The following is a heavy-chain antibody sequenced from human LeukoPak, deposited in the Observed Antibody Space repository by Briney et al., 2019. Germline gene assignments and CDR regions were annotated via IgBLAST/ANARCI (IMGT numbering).Heavy chain of an antibody. Sequence: ASVKVSCKASGYTFTGYYMHWVRQAPGQGLEWMGWISAYNGNTNYAQKLQGRVTMTTDTSTSTAYMELRSLRSDDTAVYYCARDSGVWFGGPMGYYYYGMDVWGQGTTVTVSS. D-gene: IGHD3-10*01. CDR2: ISAYNGNT. J-gene: IGHJ6*02. V-gene: IGHV1-18*04. CDR1: GYTFTGYY. CDR3: ARDSGVWFGGPMGYYYYGMDV.